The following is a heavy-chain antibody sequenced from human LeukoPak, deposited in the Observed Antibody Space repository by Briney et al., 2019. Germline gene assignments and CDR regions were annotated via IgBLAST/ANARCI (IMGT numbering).Heavy chain of an antibody. CDR3: ARVPNYDFWSGYSRSSGYYYGMDV. CDR2: INHSGST. V-gene: IGHV4-34*01. J-gene: IGHJ6*02. CDR1: GGSFSGYY. Sequence: PSETLSLTCAVYGGSFSGYYWSWIRQPPGKGLEWIGEINHSGSTNYNPSLKSRVTISVGTSKNQFSLKLSSVTAADTAVYYCARVPNYDFWSGYSRSSGYYYGMDVWGQGTTVTVSS. D-gene: IGHD3-3*01.